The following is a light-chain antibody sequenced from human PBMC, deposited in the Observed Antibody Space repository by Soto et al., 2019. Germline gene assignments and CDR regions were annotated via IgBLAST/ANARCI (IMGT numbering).Light chain of an antibody. CDR2: DAS. V-gene: IGKV1-5*01. Sequence: DIQMTQSPSTLSASVGDRVTISCRASQSVNRWLAWYQQRPGKAPRLLIYDASNLESGVPSRFSGSGSGTEFTLTISSPQPDDFATYFCQQYYTFPYIFGQGTKVDIK. CDR3: QQYYTFPYI. J-gene: IGKJ2*01. CDR1: QSVNRW.